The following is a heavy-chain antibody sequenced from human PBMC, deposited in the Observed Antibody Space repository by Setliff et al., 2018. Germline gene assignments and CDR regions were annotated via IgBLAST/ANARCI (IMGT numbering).Heavy chain of an antibody. CDR3: ARVVLVVVIRNAFDI. CDR2: IYYSGST. D-gene: IGHD2-21*01. V-gene: IGHV4-31*03. J-gene: IGHJ3*02. Sequence: TLSLTCTVSGGSISSGGYYWSWIRQHPGKGLEWIGYIYYSGSTYYNPSLKSRVTISVDTSKNQFSLKLSSVTAADTAVYYCARVVLVVVIRNAFDIWGQGTMVTVSS. CDR1: GGSISSGGYY.